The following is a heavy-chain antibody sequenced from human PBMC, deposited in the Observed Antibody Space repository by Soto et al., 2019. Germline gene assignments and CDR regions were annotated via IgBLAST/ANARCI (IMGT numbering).Heavy chain of an antibody. J-gene: IGHJ6*02. Sequence: QVQLQESGPGLVKPSETLSLTCTVSGGSISSYYWSWIRQPPGKGLEWIGYIYYSGSTNYNPSHKRRVTITVDTSKNQSSLKLSSVTAADTAVYYGAREGLTGTIGLYYYYGMDVWGQGTTVTVSS. CDR1: GGSISSYY. CDR2: IYYSGST. V-gene: IGHV4-59*01. D-gene: IGHD1-7*01. CDR3: AREGLTGTIGLYYYYGMDV.